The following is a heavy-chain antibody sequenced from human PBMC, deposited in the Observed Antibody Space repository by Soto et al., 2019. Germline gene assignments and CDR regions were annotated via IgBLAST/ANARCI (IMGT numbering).Heavy chain of an antibody. CDR3: ARGHYDFWSGYFATIDY. CDR1: GGSISNYY. J-gene: IGHJ4*02. D-gene: IGHD3-3*01. Sequence: QVQLQESGPGLVKPSETLSLTCTVSGGSISNYYWSWIRRPPGKGLEWIGYIHYSGNTKYNPSLKSRVTISADTSKDQFSLKLTSVTAADTAVYYCARGHYDFWSGYFATIDYWGQGTLVTVSS. CDR2: IHYSGNT. V-gene: IGHV4-59*08.